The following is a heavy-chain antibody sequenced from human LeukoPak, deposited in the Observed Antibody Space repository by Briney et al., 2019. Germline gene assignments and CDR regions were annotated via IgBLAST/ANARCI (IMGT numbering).Heavy chain of an antibody. J-gene: IGHJ5*02. Sequence: ASVKVSCKASGGTFSSYAISWVRQAPGQGREGMGGIIPIFGTANYAQKFQGRVTITADESTSTAYMELSSLRSEDTAVYYCARKGFGEYWFDPWGQGTLVTVSS. D-gene: IGHD3-10*01. V-gene: IGHV1-69*01. CDR2: IIPIFGTA. CDR3: ARKGFGEYWFDP. CDR1: GGTFSSYA.